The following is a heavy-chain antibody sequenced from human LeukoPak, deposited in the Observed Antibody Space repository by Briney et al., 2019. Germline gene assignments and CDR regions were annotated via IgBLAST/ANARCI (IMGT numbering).Heavy chain of an antibody. CDR2: ISGSGGST. J-gene: IGHJ6*02. CDR1: GFTFSSYA. V-gene: IGHV3-23*01. Sequence: GGSLRLSCAASGFTFSSYAMSWVRQAPGKGLKWVSAISGSGGSTYYADSVKGRFTISGDNSKNTLYLQMNSLRAEDTAVYYCAREMVLGYYYYGMDVWGQGTTVTVSS. CDR3: AREMVLGYYYYGMDV. D-gene: IGHD2-8*01.